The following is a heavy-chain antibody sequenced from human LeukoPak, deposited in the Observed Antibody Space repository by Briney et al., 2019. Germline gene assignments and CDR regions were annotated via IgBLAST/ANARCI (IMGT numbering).Heavy chain of an antibody. D-gene: IGHD2-2*01. J-gene: IGHJ3*02. Sequence: SVKVSCKASGGTFSSYAISWGRQAPGQGLEWMGGIIPIFGTANYAQKFQGRVTITTDESTSTAYMELSSLRSEDTAVYYCARGDCSSTSCFDAFDIWGQGTMVTVSS. CDR1: GGTFSSYA. CDR2: IIPIFGTA. CDR3: ARGDCSSTSCFDAFDI. V-gene: IGHV1-69*05.